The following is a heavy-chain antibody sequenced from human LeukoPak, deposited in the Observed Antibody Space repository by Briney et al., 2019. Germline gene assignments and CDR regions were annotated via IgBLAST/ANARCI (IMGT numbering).Heavy chain of an antibody. CDR1: GFTFSSYA. V-gene: IGHV3-23*01. CDR2: ISGSGGST. D-gene: IGHD6-13*01. Sequence: GGSLRLSCAASGFTFSSYAMSWVRQAPGKGLEWVSAISGSGGSTYYADSVKGRFTTSRDNSKNTLYLQMNSLGAEDTAVYYCAKTDSSSWYVSNWFDPWGQGTLVTVSS. CDR3: AKTDSSSWYVSNWFDP. J-gene: IGHJ5*02.